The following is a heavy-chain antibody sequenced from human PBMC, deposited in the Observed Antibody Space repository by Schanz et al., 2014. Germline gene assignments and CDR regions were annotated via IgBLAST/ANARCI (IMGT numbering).Heavy chain of an antibody. Sequence: QVQLVQSGSELKKPGASVNISCKASGYTFTTYALNWVRQAPGQGLEWMGWINSNTGNPTYAPAFTGRFVFSLDTSVSTAYLQIIGLKAEDSAVFYCARGRGGNTGYEAADYWGQGTRVTVSS. V-gene: IGHV7-4-1*02. CDR3: ARGRGGNTGYEAADY. J-gene: IGHJ4*02. CDR2: INSNTGNP. D-gene: IGHD5-12*01. CDR1: GYTFTTYA.